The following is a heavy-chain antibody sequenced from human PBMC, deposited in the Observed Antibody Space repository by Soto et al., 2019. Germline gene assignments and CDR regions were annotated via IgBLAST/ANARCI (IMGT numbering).Heavy chain of an antibody. CDR3: ATVHNTSRSFDY. D-gene: IGHD1-20*01. V-gene: IGHV3-23*01. J-gene: IGHJ4*02. CDR1: GFTFNIYA. Sequence: LRLSCAASGFTFNIYAMTWVRQAPGKGLEWVSTTGATGRTTYYSDAVKGRFTVSRDNSKNTLDLQMSNLRAEDTAVYYCATVHNTSRSFDYWGQGTLVTVSS. CDR2: TGATGRTT.